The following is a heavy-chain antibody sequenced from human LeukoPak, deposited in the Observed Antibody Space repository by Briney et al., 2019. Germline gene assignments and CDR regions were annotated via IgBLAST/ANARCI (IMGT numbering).Heavy chain of an antibody. CDR2: IYYSGST. J-gene: IGHJ3*02. CDR3: ARGHRGGYEFHAFDI. D-gene: IGHD5-24*01. V-gene: IGHV4-59*01. CDR1: GGSISSYY. Sequence: PSETLSLTCTVSGGSISSYYWSWIRQPPGKGLEWIGYIYYSGSTNYNPSLKSRVTISVDTSKAQFSLKVRSVTAADTAVYYCARGHRGGYEFHAFDIWGHGTMVTVSS.